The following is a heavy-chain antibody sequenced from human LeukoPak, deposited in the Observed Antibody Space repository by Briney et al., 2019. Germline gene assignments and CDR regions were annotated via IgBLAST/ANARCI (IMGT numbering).Heavy chain of an antibody. J-gene: IGHJ3*02. D-gene: IGHD1-26*01. V-gene: IGHV4-61*02. CDR1: GGSISSGSYY. Sequence: PSETLSLTCTVSGGSISSGSYYWSWIRQPAGKGLEWIGRIYTSGSTNYNPSLKSRVTISVDTSKNQFSLKLSSVTAADTAVYYCARAPLGGGPIDAFDIWGQGTMVTASS. CDR3: ARAPLGGGPIDAFDI. CDR2: IYTSGST.